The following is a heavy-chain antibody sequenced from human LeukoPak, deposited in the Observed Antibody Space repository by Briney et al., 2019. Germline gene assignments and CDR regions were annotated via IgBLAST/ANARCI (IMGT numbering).Heavy chain of an antibody. CDR1: GYTFTSYG. Sequence: ASVKVSCKASGYTFTSYGISWVRQAPGQGLEWMGWINPNSGGTNYAQKFQGRVTMTRDTSVSTAYMELRRLTSDDTAVYYCARDNIAAAGYYMDVWGKGTTVTVSS. CDR2: INPNSGGT. D-gene: IGHD6-13*01. CDR3: ARDNIAAAGYYMDV. J-gene: IGHJ6*03. V-gene: IGHV1-2*02.